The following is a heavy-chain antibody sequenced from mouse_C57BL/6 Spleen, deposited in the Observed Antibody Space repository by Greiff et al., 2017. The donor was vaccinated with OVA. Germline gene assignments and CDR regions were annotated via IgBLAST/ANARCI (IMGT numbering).Heavy chain of an antibody. CDR1: GFSLTSYA. Sequence: VHLVESGPGLVAPSQSLSITCTVSGFSLTSYAISWVRQPPGKGLEWLGVIWTGGGTHYNSALQSRLSISKDNSKSQVFLKMNSLQTYDTARYYCARTGNYAMDYWGQGTSVTVSS. J-gene: IGHJ4*01. D-gene: IGHD4-1*01. CDR3: ARTGNYAMDY. V-gene: IGHV2-9-1*01. CDR2: IWTGGGT.